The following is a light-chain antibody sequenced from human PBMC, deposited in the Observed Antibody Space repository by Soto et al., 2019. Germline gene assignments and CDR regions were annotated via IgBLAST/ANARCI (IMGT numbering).Light chain of an antibody. CDR2: EVS. Sequence: QSAPTQPPSASGSPGQSATISCTGTRSDVGGYNYVSWYQQYPGKAPKLMIYEVSKRPSGVPDRFSGSKSGNTASLPVSGLQAEDEADYYCSSYAGSSTWVFGGGTKLTVL. V-gene: IGLV2-8*01. J-gene: IGLJ3*02. CDR1: RSDVGGYNY. CDR3: SSYAGSSTWV.